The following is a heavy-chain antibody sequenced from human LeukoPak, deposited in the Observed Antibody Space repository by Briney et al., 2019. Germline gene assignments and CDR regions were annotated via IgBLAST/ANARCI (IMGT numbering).Heavy chain of an antibody. V-gene: IGHV4-59*12. CDR2: IYYGGSP. J-gene: IGHJ6*03. CDR1: GGSITSYY. Sequence: SETLSLTCAVSGGSITSYYWSWIRQPPGKGLEWIGYIYYGGSPNYNPSLKSRVTISADTSKNQFSLQLNSVTPEDTAVYYCARAQYSGSWYDWSDYYYMDVWGKGTTVTVSS. D-gene: IGHD6-13*01. CDR3: ARAQYSGSWYDWSDYYYMDV.